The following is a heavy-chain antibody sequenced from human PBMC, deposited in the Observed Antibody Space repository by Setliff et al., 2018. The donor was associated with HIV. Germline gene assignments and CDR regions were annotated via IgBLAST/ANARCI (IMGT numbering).Heavy chain of an antibody. J-gene: IGHJ3*02. CDR2: IYSSGNT. V-gene: IGHV4-61*02. CDR1: GGSISSSSYY. Sequence: PSETLSLTCTVSGGSISSSSYYWTWIRQPAGEGLEWIGRIYSSGNTNYNPSLESRVTISVDTSKNQFSLKLSSVTAADTAVYYCARDYIHVFDIWGQGTMVTVSS. CDR3: ARDYIHVFDI.